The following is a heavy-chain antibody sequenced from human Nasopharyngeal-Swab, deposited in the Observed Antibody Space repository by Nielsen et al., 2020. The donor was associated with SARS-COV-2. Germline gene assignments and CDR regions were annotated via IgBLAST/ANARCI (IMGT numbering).Heavy chain of an antibody. V-gene: IGHV3-23*01. J-gene: IGHJ3*02. D-gene: IGHD1-26*01. CDR2: ISGSGGST. CDR3: ARGGTGIVGASDAFGI. Sequence: WIRQPPGKGLEWVSAISGSGGSTYYADSVKGRFTISRDNSKNTLYLQMNSLRAEDTAVYYCARGGTGIVGASDAFGIWGQGTMVTVSS.